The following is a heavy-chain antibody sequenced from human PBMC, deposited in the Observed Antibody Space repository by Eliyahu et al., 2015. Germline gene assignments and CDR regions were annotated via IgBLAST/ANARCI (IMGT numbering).Heavy chain of an antibody. J-gene: IGHJ2*01. V-gene: IGHV4-34*01. Sequence: QVQLQQWGAGLLKPSXTLSLTCAVYXGXFSGYYWXWIRQPPGKGLEWIGEINPSGSTNYHPSLKSRVTISLDTSKDQFSLKLSSVTAADTAVYFCARSEDYGSGIGGWYFDLWGRGTLVTVSS. CDR2: INPSGST. D-gene: IGHD3-10*01. CDR1: XGXFSGYY. CDR3: ARSEDYGSGIGGWYFDL.